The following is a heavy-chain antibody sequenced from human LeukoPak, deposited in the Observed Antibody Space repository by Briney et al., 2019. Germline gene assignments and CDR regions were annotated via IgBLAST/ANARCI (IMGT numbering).Heavy chain of an antibody. D-gene: IGHD6-19*01. Sequence: ASVKVSCKASGYTFTSYGISWVRQAPGQGLEWMGWISAYNGNTNYAQKLQGRVTMTTGTSTSTAYMELRSLRSDDTAVYYCARVFGIAVAGTEGGFDYWGQGTLVTVSS. J-gene: IGHJ4*02. CDR3: ARVFGIAVAGTEGGFDY. CDR2: ISAYNGNT. CDR1: GYTFTSYG. V-gene: IGHV1-18*01.